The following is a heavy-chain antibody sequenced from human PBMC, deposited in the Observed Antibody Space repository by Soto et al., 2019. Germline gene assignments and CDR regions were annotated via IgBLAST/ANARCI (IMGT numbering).Heavy chain of an antibody. D-gene: IGHD6-19*01. CDR2: SSCNSGSI. J-gene: IGHJ4*02. CDR1: VFTFDDYA. V-gene: IGHV3-9*01. Sequence: GGSLRLSCAASVFTFDDYAMPWVRKAPGKGLEWVSGSSCNSGSIGYADSVKGRFTISRDNAKNSLYLQMYSLRAEDTALYYCAKDSTSGYSSGCFDYWGQGTLVTVSS. CDR3: AKDSTSGYSSGCFDY.